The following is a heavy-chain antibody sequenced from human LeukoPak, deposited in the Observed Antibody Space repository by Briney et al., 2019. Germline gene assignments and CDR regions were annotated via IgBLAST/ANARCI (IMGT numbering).Heavy chain of an antibody. CDR3: ARGAPVRWSADAFDI. D-gene: IGHD3-3*01. V-gene: IGHV3-7*01. J-gene: IGHJ3*02. CDR1: GFTFSSYW. Sequence: GGSLRLSCAASGFTFSSYWMSWVRQAPGKGLEWVANIKQDGSEKYYVDSVKGRFTISRDNAKNSLYLQMNSLRAEDTAVYYCARGAPVRWSADAFDIWGQGTMVTVSS. CDR2: IKQDGSEK.